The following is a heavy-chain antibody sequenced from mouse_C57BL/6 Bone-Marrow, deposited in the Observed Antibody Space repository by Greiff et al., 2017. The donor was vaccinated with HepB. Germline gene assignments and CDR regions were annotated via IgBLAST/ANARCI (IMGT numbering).Heavy chain of an antibody. Sequence: EVQLVESGPGLVKPSQSLSLTCSVTGYSITSGYYWNWIRQFPGNKLEWIGYISYDGSNNYNPSLKNRISITRDTSKNQFFLKLNSVTTEDTATYYCASYSNFLYWYFDVWGTGTTVTVSS. D-gene: IGHD2-5*01. CDR2: ISYDGSN. CDR3: ASYSNFLYWYFDV. V-gene: IGHV3-6*01. CDR1: GYSITSGYY. J-gene: IGHJ1*03.